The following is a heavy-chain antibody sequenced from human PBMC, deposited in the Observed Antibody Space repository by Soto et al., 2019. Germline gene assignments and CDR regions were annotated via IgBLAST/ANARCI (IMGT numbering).Heavy chain of an antibody. CDR2: ISAYNGNT. V-gene: IGHV1-18*04. Sequence: QVQLVQSGAEVKKPGASVKVSCKASGYTFTSYGISWVRQAPGQGLEWMGWISAYNGNTNYAQKLQGRVTMTTDTSTSTAYMELRSLRSDDTAVYYCARSQTARLWFGELSAESSFDYWGQGTLVTVSS. CDR1: GYTFTSYG. D-gene: IGHD3-10*01. J-gene: IGHJ4*02. CDR3: ARSQTARLWFGELSAESSFDY.